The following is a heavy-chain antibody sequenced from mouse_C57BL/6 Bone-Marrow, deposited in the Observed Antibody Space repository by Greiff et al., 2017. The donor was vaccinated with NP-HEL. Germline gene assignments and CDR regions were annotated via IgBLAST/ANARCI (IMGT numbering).Heavy chain of an antibody. Sequence: EVQLQQSGPELVKPGASVKISCKASGYTFTDYYMNWVKLSPGQSLEWIGDIIPNNGGTSYNQKLKGKATLTVDKSSGTAYMELRSLTSEDSAVYYCARAPYYDYDGAMDYWGQGTSVTVSS. CDR1: GYTFTDYY. V-gene: IGHV1-26*01. J-gene: IGHJ4*01. D-gene: IGHD2-4*01. CDR3: ARAPYYDYDGAMDY. CDR2: IIPNNGGT.